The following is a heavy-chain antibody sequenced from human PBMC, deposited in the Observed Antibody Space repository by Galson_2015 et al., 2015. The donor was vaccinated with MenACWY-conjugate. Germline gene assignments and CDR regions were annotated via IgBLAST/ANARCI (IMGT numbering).Heavy chain of an antibody. CDR1: GFTFSSYA. J-gene: IGHJ6*02. CDR3: AREGATMVRGATYYYGMDV. Sequence: SLRLSCAASGFTFSSYAMHWVRQAPGKGLEWVAVIWYDGSNKYYADSVKGRFTISRDNSKNTLYLQMNSLRAEDTAVYYCAREGATMVRGATYYYGMDVWGQGTTVTVSS. V-gene: IGHV3-33*01. D-gene: IGHD3-10*01. CDR2: IWYDGSNK.